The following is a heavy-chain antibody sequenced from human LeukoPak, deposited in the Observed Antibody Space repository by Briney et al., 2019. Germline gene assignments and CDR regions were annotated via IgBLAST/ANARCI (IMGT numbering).Heavy chain of an antibody. CDR1: GFTFSTYG. V-gene: IGHV3-48*04. J-gene: IGHJ4*02. CDR3: GRVVGSGWPTDF. CDR2: ISSSNTI. D-gene: IGHD6-19*01. Sequence: GRSLRLSCAASGFTFSTYGMHWVRQAPGKGLEWVSYISSSNTIYYADSVKGRFTISRDIAKNSLYLQMNSLRAEDTAVYYCGRVVGSGWPTDFWGQGTLVTVSS.